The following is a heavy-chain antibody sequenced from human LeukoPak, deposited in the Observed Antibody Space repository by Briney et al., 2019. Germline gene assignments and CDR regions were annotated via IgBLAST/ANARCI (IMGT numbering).Heavy chain of an antibody. CDR2: IKQDGSEK. D-gene: IGHD6-6*01. J-gene: IGHJ6*03. Sequence: GGSLRLSCAASGFTFTTYWMSWVRQAPGKGLEWVANIKQDGSEKYYVDSVKGRFTISRDNAKNSLYLQMNSLRAEDTAVYYCARASDSSSVFNYYYYMDVWGKGTTVTVSS. CDR3: ARASDSSSVFNYYYYMDV. CDR1: GFTFTTYW. V-gene: IGHV3-7*04.